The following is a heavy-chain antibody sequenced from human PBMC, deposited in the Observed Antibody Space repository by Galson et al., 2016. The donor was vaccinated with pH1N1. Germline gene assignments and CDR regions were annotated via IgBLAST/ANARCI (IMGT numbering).Heavy chain of an antibody. CDR3: TRDFGRLRDY. V-gene: IGHV1-46*01. D-gene: IGHD3-10*01. Sequence: SVKVSCKASGYTFTRYNLHWVRQAPGQGLEWMGVLDPTGGGTTYAQKFHSRLTMTRDTSTSTFSMELSSLRSEDTAVYYCTRDFGRLRDYWGQGTLVTVSS. J-gene: IGHJ4*02. CDR1: GYTFTRYN. CDR2: LDPTGGGT.